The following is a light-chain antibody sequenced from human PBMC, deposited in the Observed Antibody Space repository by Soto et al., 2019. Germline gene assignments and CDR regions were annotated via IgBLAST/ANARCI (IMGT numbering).Light chain of an antibody. Sequence: QSALTQPASVSGSPGQSITISCTGASSDVGTYNYVSWYQQHPGKAPKLIIFEVSYRPSGVSDRFSGSKSGNTASLTISGLQADDEADYYCSSYTRSSTYVFGTGTKLTVL. CDR3: SSYTRSSTYV. CDR2: EVS. CDR1: SSDVGTYNY. V-gene: IGLV2-14*01. J-gene: IGLJ1*01.